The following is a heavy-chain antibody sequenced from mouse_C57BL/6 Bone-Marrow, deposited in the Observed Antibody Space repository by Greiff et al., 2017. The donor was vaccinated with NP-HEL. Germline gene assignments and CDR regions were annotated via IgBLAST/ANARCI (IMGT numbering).Heavy chain of an antibody. CDR2: IYPSDSET. V-gene: IGHV1-61*01. Sequence: VQLQQPGAELVRPGSSVKLSCKASGYTFTSYWMDWVKQRPGQGLEWIGNIYPSDSETHYNQKFKDKATLTVDKSSSTAYMQLSSLTSEDSAVYYCARKEGNYDYYFDYWGQGTTLTVSS. CDR1: GYTFTSYW. J-gene: IGHJ2*01. CDR3: ARKEGNYDYYFDY. D-gene: IGHD2-1*01.